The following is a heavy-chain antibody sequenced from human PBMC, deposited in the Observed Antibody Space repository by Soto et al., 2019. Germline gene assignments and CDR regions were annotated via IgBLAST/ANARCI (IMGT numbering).Heavy chain of an antibody. D-gene: IGHD1-1*01. J-gene: IGHJ6*02. CDR3: ARGPLGTVYYYGMDV. CDR2: INHSGST. CDR1: GGSFSGYY. V-gene: IGHV4-34*01. Sequence: PSETLSLTCAVYGGSFSGYYWSWIRQPPGKGLEWIGEINHSGSTNYNPSLKSRVTISVDTSKNQFSLKLSSVTAADTAVYYCARGPLGTVYYYGMDVWGQGTTVTVSS.